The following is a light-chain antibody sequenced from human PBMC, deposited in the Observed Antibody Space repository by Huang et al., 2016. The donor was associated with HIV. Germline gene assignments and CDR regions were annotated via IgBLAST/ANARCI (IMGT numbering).Light chain of an antibody. CDR3: QQRSNWPT. CDR2: EAS. J-gene: IGKJ3*01. Sequence: EIVLTQSPATLSLSPGERATLSCRASQGVSSYLAWYQQKPGQAPRLLIYEASNRATGIPARFSGSGSGTDFTLTISSLEPEDFAVYYCQQRSNWPTFGPGTKVDIK. CDR1: QGVSSY. V-gene: IGKV3-11*01.